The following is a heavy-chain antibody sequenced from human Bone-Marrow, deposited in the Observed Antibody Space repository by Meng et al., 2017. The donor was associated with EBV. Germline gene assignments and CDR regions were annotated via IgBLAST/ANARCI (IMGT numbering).Heavy chain of an antibody. D-gene: IGHD4-17*01. V-gene: IGHV1-3*01. CDR3: ARGQHDYAFDY. J-gene: IGHJ4*02. CDR2: INAGNGNT. CDR1: GYTFTSTSFA. Sequence: QGQGGQSRAEVKKTGATVKVSCRASGYTFTSTSFAIHWVRQAPGQRREWMGWINAGNGNTKYSQNFQGRVTITRDTSATTVHMELRSLRSEDTAVYYCARGQHDYAFDYWGQGTLVTVSS.